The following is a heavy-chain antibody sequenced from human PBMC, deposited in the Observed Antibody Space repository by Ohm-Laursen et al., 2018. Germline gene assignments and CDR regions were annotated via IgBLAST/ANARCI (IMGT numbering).Heavy chain of an antibody. CDR3: ARGQSSGGSCCFDY. D-gene: IGHD2-15*01. CDR2: IHYSGST. CDR1: GDSISSGGSY. V-gene: IGHV4-31*01. J-gene: IGHJ4*02. Sequence: TLSLTCTVSGDSISSGGSYWSWIRQHPGKGLDWIGYIHYSGSTYYNPSLKSLVIISLDASKKQFSLKLSSVTAADTAVYYCARGQSSGGSCCFDYWGQGTLVTVSS.